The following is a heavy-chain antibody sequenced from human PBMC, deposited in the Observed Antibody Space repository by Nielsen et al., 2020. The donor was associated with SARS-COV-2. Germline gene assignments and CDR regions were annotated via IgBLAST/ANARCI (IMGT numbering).Heavy chain of an antibody. V-gene: IGHV3-48*01. J-gene: IGHJ6*02. CDR2: ISSSSSTI. Sequence: VRQAPGQGLEWVSYISSSSSTIYYADSVKGRFTISRDNAKNSLYLQMNSLRAEDTAVYYCARDSSGWYALTTYYYYGMDVWGQGTTVTVSS. CDR3: ARDSSGWYALTTYYYYGMDV. D-gene: IGHD6-19*01.